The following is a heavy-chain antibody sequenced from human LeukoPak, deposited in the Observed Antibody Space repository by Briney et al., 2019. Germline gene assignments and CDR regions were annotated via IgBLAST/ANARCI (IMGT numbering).Heavy chain of an antibody. D-gene: IGHD5-18*01. CDR2: ISSSSSTI. J-gene: IGHJ4*02. V-gene: IGHV3-48*02. CDR3: VSSAMATHAFDY. CDR1: GFTFSSYS. Sequence: GGSLRLSCAASGFTFSSYSMNWVRPAARTGVEWVSYISSSSSTIYYADSVKGRFTISRDNAKNSLYLQMNSLRDEDTAVYYCVSSAMATHAFDYWGQGTLVTVSS.